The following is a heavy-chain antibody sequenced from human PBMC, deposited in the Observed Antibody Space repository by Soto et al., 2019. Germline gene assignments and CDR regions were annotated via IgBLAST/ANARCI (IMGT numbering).Heavy chain of an antibody. CDR2: IYYSGST. D-gene: IGHD3-16*01. Sequence: SETLSLTCTVSGGSISSSSYYWGWIRQPPGKGLEWIGSIYYSGSTYYNPSLKSRVTISVDTSKNQFSLKLSSVTAADTAVYYCARHALRLSNFDYWGQGTLVTVSS. CDR3: ARHALRLSNFDY. V-gene: IGHV4-39*01. J-gene: IGHJ4*02. CDR1: GGSISSSSYY.